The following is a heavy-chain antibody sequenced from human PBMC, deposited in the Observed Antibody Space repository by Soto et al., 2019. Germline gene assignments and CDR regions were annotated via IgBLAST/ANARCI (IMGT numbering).Heavy chain of an antibody. CDR2: IWYDGSNK. CDR1: GFTFSSYG. Sequence: GGSLRLSCAASGFTFSSYGMHWVRQAPGKGLEWVAVIWYDGSNKYYADSVKGRFTISRDNSKNTLYLQMNSLRAEDTAVYYCARAGPGRSTELHAHFDYWGQGTLVTVSS. J-gene: IGHJ4*02. CDR3: ARAGPGRSTELHAHFDY. V-gene: IGHV3-33*01. D-gene: IGHD1-1*01.